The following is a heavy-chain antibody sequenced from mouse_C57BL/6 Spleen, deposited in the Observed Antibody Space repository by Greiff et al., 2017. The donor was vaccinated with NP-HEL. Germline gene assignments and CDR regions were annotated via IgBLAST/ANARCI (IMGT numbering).Heavy chain of an antibody. V-gene: IGHV2-2*01. J-gene: IGHJ4*01. CDR2: IWSGGST. CDR1: GFSLTSYG. CDR3: ARKGGTIVTLYYYAMDY. D-gene: IGHD2-5*01. Sequence: VKLMESGPGLVQPSQSLSITCTVSGFSLTSYGVHWVRQSPGKGLEWLGVIWSGGSTDYNAAFISRLSISKDNSKSQVFFKMNSLQADDTAIYYCARKGGTIVTLYYYAMDYWGQGTSVTVSS.